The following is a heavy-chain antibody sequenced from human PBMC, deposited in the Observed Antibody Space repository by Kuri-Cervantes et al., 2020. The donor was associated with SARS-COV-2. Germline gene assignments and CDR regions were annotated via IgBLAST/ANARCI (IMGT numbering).Heavy chain of an antibody. J-gene: IGHJ4*02. CDR2: IYYSRTT. CDR3: ARHEVLITFGGVIVGYFDY. V-gene: IGHV4-39*01. CDR1: GGSISISSDY. Sequence: SETLSLTCIVSGGSISISSDYWGWIRQPPGKGLEWIGSIYYSRTTYYNPSLKSRFTISVDTSKNHFSLKLSSVTAADTAVYYCARHEVLITFGGVIVGYFDYWGKGTLVTVSS. D-gene: IGHD3-16*02.